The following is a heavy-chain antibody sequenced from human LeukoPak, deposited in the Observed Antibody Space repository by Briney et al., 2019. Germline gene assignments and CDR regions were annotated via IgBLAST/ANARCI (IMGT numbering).Heavy chain of an antibody. J-gene: IGHJ4*02. Sequence: SETLSLTCTVSGYSISSGYYWGWIRQPPGKGLEWIGTIYHSESTYYNPSLKSRLTISVDTSKNQFSLKVSSVTAADTAVYYCARWDYDSFDYWGQGTLVTVSS. CDR3: ARWDYDSFDY. CDR2: IYHSEST. V-gene: IGHV4-38-2*02. CDR1: GYSISSGYY. D-gene: IGHD3-22*01.